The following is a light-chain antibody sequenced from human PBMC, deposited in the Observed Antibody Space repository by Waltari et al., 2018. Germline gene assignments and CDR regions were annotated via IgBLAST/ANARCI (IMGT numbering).Light chain of an antibody. Sequence: QSVLTQPPSASGTPGQRVTISCSGTRYNIGGNYVSWYQQLPGTAPKLLIYRNYRRPSGVPDRFSGSKSGTSASLAISGLRSEDEADYFCATWDDSLSGVVFGGGTKVTVL. V-gene: IGLV1-47*01. CDR2: RNY. CDR1: RYNIGGNY. CDR3: ATWDDSLSGVV. J-gene: IGLJ2*01.